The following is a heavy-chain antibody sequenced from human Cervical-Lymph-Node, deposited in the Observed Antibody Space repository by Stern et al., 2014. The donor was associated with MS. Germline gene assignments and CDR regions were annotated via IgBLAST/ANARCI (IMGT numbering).Heavy chain of an antibody. J-gene: IGHJ2*01. CDR2: VYYSGTP. CDR3: ARGVTAVTNYVPNWCFDL. V-gene: IGHV4-39*02. Sequence: QVQLQESGPGLVKPSETLSLTCSVSGGSITNRDYWGWIRQSPGKGLEWIGSVYYSGTPYCRRSHKGRAAIPIHTSKNHFPLKLNSVTATDTAVYFCARGVTAVTNYVPNWCFDLWGRGTLVTISS. CDR1: GGSITNRDY. D-gene: IGHD4-11*01.